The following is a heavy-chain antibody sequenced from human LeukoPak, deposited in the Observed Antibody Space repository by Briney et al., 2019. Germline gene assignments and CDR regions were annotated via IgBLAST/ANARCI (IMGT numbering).Heavy chain of an antibody. V-gene: IGHV1-18*01. CDR2: INPHTGDT. CDR1: GYTFVTYG. Sequence: ASEKVSCKASGYTFVTYGISWVRQAPRQGLEWMGRINPHTGDTKNAQKFHDRVTMTADPFTDTAYMELRSLRSDDTAVYYCARDDFDFDSWGQGTLVTVS. CDR3: ARDDFDFDS. J-gene: IGHJ4*02. D-gene: IGHD3/OR15-3a*01.